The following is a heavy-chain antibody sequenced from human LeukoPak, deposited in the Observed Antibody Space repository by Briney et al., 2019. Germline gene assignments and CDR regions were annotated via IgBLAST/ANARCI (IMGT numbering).Heavy chain of an antibody. D-gene: IGHD2-21*01. CDR1: GFTFSNFG. Sequence: KPGGSLRLSCAASGFTFSNFGINWVRQAPGKGLEWVSSISSSSSYISYADSVKGRFTISRDNAKNSLDLQMNSLRAEDTAVYYCTRVRSPTCYSLGDWGQGTLVTVSS. J-gene: IGHJ4*02. V-gene: IGHV3-21*01. CDR3: TRVRSPTCYSLGD. CDR2: ISSSSSYI.